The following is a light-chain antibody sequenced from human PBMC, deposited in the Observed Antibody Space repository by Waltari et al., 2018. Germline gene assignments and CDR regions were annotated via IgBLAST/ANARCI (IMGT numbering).Light chain of an antibody. Sequence: DIQMTQSPSSLSASIGDRVTITCRASQSINHYLCWYQQKPGQAPKLLIYTASTLDDGVPSRFSGSGSGTEFTLTISSLQPEDFATYYCQHYNNWPPGTTFGQGTKVEIK. CDR1: QSINHY. CDR2: TAS. CDR3: QHYNNWPPGTT. V-gene: IGKV1-39*01. J-gene: IGKJ1*01.